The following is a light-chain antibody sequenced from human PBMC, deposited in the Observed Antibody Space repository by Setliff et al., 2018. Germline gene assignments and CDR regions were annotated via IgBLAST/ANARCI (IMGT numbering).Light chain of an antibody. CDR3: SSYTSRSQV. CDR2: EVG. Sequence: QSVLTQPASVSGSPGQSIAISCTGTSSDVGAYDYVSWYQQHPGKAPKLMIYEVGNRPSGVSNRFSGSKSGNTASLTISGLQAEDEADYYCSSYTSRSQVFGTGTKVTVL. V-gene: IGLV2-14*01. J-gene: IGLJ1*01. CDR1: SSDVGAYDY.